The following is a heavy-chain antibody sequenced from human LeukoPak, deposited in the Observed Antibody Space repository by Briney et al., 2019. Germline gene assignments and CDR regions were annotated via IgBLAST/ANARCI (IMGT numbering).Heavy chain of an antibody. J-gene: IGHJ4*02. D-gene: IGHD4-23*01. CDR2: INHSGST. CDR3: ARDYGGNSLNYYFDY. CDR1: GGSFSGYY. V-gene: IGHV4-34*01. Sequence: SEILSLTCAVYGGSFSGYYWSWIRQPPGKGLEWIGEINHSGSTNYNPSLKSRVTISVDTSKNQFSLKLSSVTAADTAVYYCARDYGGNSLNYYFDYWGQGTLVTVSS.